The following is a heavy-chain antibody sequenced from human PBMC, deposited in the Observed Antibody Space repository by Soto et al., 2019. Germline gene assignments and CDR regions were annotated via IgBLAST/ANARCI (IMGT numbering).Heavy chain of an antibody. J-gene: IGHJ5*02. CDR1: GGSISSGDYY. Sequence: PSETLSLTCTVSGGSISSGDYYWSWIRQPPGKGLEWIGYIYSSGSTYYNPSLKSRVTISVDTSKNQFSLKLSSVTAADTAVYYCARVGKGYSYGYWWFDPWGQGTLVTVSS. CDR3: ARVGKGYSYGYWWFDP. D-gene: IGHD5-18*01. V-gene: IGHV4-30-4*01. CDR2: IYSSGST.